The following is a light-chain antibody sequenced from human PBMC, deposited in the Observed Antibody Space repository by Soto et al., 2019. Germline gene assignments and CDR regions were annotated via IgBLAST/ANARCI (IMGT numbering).Light chain of an antibody. Sequence: QSVLTQPPSASGSPGQSVTISCTGTSSDVGGYNYVSWYQQHPGKAPKLMIYEVSKRPSGVPDRSSGSKSGNTASLTVSGLQAEDEADYYCSSYAGSNKGDVFGTGTKVTVL. CDR1: SSDVGGYNY. CDR3: SSYAGSNKGDV. CDR2: EVS. V-gene: IGLV2-8*01. J-gene: IGLJ1*01.